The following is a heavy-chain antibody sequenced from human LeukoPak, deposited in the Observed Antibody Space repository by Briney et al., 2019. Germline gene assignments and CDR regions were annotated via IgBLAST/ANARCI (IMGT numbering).Heavy chain of an antibody. CDR1: GITFSRYG. CDR3: AKKSLAETGEIDWYVDL. V-gene: IGHV3-30*18. Sequence: PGGSLRLSCAASGITFSRYGMHWVRQAPGKGLEWVAVISYDGGDKYYTDSVKGRFTISRDNSKNTLYLQMNSLRAEDTAVYYCAKKSLAETGEIDWYVDLWGRGTLVTVSS. D-gene: IGHD6-13*01. J-gene: IGHJ2*01. CDR2: ISYDGGDK.